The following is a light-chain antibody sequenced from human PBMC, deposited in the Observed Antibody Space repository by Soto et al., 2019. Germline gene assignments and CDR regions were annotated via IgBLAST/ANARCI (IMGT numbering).Light chain of an antibody. CDR1: QSVSSN. CDR3: QQYNNWPPIT. Sequence: ILITQAPSTLSVSPGERATLSSRASQSVSSNLAWYQQKPGQAPRLLIYGASTSATGIPARFSGSGSGTEFTLTISSLQAEDFAVYYCQQYNNWPPITFGQGTRLEI. J-gene: IGKJ5*01. CDR2: GAS. V-gene: IGKV3-15*01.